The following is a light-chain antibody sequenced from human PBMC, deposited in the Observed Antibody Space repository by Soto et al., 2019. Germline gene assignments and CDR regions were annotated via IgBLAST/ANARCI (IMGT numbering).Light chain of an antibody. J-gene: IGKJ5*01. Sequence: DIQMTQSPSSLPASVGDRVTITCRASQRISNYLNWYQQKPGAAPTFVIYDAFSLQTGVPSRFSGSGSGTDFTLTISSLQPEDFATYYCQQSYTTPPTFGQGTRLEIK. CDR3: QQSYTTPPT. V-gene: IGKV1-39*01. CDR1: QRISNY. CDR2: DAF.